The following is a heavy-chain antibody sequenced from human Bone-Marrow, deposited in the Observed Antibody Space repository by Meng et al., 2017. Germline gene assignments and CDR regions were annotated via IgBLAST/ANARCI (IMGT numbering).Heavy chain of an antibody. J-gene: IGHJ6*02. Sequence: SETLSLTCAVYGGSFSGYYWSWIRQPPGKGLEWIGEINHSGSTNYNPSLKSRVTISVDTSKNQFSLKLSSVTAADMAVYYCARNDFWSGYYSGDVWGQGTTVTVSS. CDR3: ARNDFWSGYYSGDV. V-gene: IGHV4-34*01. D-gene: IGHD3-3*01. CDR1: GGSFSGYY. CDR2: INHSGST.